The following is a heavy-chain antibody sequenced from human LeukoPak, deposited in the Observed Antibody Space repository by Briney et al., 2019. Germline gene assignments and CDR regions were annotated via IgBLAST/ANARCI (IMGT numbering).Heavy chain of an antibody. CDR1: VFTFSSYA. D-gene: IGHD3-10*01. Sequence: GGSLRLSCAASVFTFSSYAMFWVRQAPGKGLEWVALISKDGSNEDHADSVKGRFTISRDNSKDTLYLQMSSLRVEDTAVYYCAREAYYGSGRSRQPSPVWGQGTLVTVSS. J-gene: IGHJ4*02. CDR3: AREAYYGSGRSRQPSPV. CDR2: ISKDGSNE. V-gene: IGHV3-30*15.